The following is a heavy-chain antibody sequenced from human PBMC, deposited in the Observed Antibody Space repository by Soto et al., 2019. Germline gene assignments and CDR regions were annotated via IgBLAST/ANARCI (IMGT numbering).Heavy chain of an antibody. V-gene: IGHV1-2*02. D-gene: IGHD6-13*01. J-gene: IGHJ5*02. CDR2: INPDSGGT. Sequence: QVQLVQSGAEVKKPGASVKVSCKASGYTFTGYYMHWVRQAPGQGLEWMGWINPDSGGTNYAQKFQGRVTMTRDTSISTADMGLSRLRSDDTAVYYCAREGGSSSWGESWFDPWGQGTLVTVSS. CDR3: AREGGSSSWGESWFDP. CDR1: GYTFTGYY.